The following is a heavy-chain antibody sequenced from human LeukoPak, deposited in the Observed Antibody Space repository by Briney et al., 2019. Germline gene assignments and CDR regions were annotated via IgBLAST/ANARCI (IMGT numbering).Heavy chain of an antibody. Sequence: GASVKVSCKASGYTFSNYYMHWVRQAPGQGLEWMGWINPNSGGTNFAQNFQGRVTMTRDTSISTAYMELSGLRSDDTAAYYCARDIVMVTYWFDPWGQGTLVTVSS. CDR3: ARDIVMVTYWFDP. V-gene: IGHV1-2*02. CDR2: INPNSGGT. CDR1: GYTFSNYY. J-gene: IGHJ5*02. D-gene: IGHD5-18*01.